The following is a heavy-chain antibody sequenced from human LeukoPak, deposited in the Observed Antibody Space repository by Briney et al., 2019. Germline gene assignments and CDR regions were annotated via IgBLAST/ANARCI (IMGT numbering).Heavy chain of an antibody. D-gene: IGHD1-26*01. Sequence: IPSETLSLTCTVSGGSISSFYGTWIRQPPGQGLEWIAYIHSSGYTNYNPSLKSRVTISVDTSKNQFSLKVTSVTAANTAVYHSAKRQGPNSGSYDYFDPWGQGTLVTVSS. V-gene: IGHV4-4*09. CDR3: AKRQGPNSGSYDYFDP. CDR1: GGSISSFY. J-gene: IGHJ5*02. CDR2: IHSSGYT.